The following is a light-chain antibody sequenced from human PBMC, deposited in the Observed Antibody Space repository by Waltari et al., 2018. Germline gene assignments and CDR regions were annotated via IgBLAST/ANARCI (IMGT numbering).Light chain of an antibody. CDR3: SSYAGSNNLEV. Sequence: QSALTQPPSASGSPGQSVTISCTGTSSDVGGYNYVSWYQQHPGKAPKPRIYEVSKRPPGVPDRFSGSKSGNTASLTVSGLQAEDEADYYCSSYAGSNNLEVFGGGTKLTVL. J-gene: IGLJ3*02. CDR1: SSDVGGYNY. CDR2: EVS. V-gene: IGLV2-8*01.